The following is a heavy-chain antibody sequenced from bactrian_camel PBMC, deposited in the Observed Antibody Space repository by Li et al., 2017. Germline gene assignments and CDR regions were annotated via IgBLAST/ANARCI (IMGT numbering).Heavy chain of an antibody. CDR1: ADALMY. Sequence: HVQLVESGGGSAQVGGSLRLSCSASADALMYMAWFRQAPGQKREAVAAITTGGSSTMYHGSVKGRFTISRESGKNTVHLQMNSLMPEDSGVYYCAVPRYNTYCEGDYSLSNWANGRFGFWGQGTQVTVS. CDR3: AVPRYNTYCEGDYSLSNWANGRFGF. D-gene: IGHD8*01. V-gene: IGHV3S53*01. J-gene: IGHJ6*01. CDR2: ITTGGSST.